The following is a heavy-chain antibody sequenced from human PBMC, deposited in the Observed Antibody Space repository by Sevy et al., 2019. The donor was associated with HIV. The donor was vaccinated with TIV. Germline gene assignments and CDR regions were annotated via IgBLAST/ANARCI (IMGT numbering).Heavy chain of an antibody. J-gene: IGHJ4*02. CDR1: GFIFSNYS. D-gene: IGHD2-15*01. CDR3: ARDRMPVIVVVLPTFDY. V-gene: IGHV3-30*04. CDR2: MSFDGSKK. Sequence: GGSLRLSCAASGFIFSNYSMHWVRQAPGKGLEWVAVMSFDGSKKYYADSVKGRFTISRDNSKKTRYLQMNSLRTEDTAVDYCARDRMPVIVVVLPTFDYWGQGTLVTVSS.